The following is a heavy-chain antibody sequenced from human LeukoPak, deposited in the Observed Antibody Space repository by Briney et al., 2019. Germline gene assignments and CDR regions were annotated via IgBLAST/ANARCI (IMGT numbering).Heavy chain of an antibody. CDR3: ARGNTVTYFDY. Sequence: SETLSLTCTVSGGSISSYYWSWIRQPPGKGLEWIGYIYYSGSTNYNPSLKSRVTISVDTSKNQFSLKLSSVTAADTAVYYCARGNTVTYFDYWGQGTLVTVSS. CDR1: GGSISSYY. D-gene: IGHD4-17*01. J-gene: IGHJ4*02. CDR2: IYYSGST. V-gene: IGHV4-59*01.